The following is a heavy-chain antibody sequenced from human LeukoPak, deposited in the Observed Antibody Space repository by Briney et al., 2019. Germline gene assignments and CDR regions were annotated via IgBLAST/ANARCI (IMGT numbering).Heavy chain of an antibody. D-gene: IGHD3-22*01. J-gene: IGHJ5*02. CDR3: ARGRLSYYYDSRGWFDP. CDR1: GGSFSGYY. CDR2: INHSGST. V-gene: IGHV4-34*01. Sequence: SETLSLTSAVYGGSFSGYYWSWIRQPPGKGLEWIGEINHSGSTNYNPSLKSRVTIPVDTSKNQFSLKLSSVTAADTAVYYCARGRLSYYYDSRGWFDPWGQGTLVTVSS.